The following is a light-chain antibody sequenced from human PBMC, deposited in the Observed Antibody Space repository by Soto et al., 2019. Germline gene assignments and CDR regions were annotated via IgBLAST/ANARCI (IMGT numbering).Light chain of an antibody. CDR3: QQLDSYPRT. J-gene: IGKJ4*01. V-gene: IGKV1-9*01. Sequence: IRMTQSPSSLSASVGDRVTITCRASQGISTYLAWYQQKPGKAPKLLIYGASTLQSGVPSRFSGSGSGTDFTLTISSLQPEDFATYYCQQLDSYPRTFGGGTKVDNK. CDR1: QGISTY. CDR2: GAS.